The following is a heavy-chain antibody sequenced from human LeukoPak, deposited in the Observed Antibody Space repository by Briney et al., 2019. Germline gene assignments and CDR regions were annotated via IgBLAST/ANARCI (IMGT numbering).Heavy chain of an antibody. D-gene: IGHD2-2*01. V-gene: IGHV3-11*06. J-gene: IGHJ6*04. CDR2: ISSSSSYT. Sequence: GGSLRLSCAASGFTFSGYYMSWIRQAPGKGLEWVSYISSSSSYTNYADSVKGRFTISRDNAKNSLYLQMNSLRAEDTAVYYCARAEGYCSSTSCYVREYYYYGMDVWGKGTTVTVSS. CDR1: GFTFSGYY. CDR3: ARAEGYCSSTSCYVREYYYYGMDV.